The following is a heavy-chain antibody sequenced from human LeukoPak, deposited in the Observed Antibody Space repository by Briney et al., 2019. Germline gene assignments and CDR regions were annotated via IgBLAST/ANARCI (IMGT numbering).Heavy chain of an antibody. V-gene: IGHV6-1*01. J-gene: IGHJ5*02. CDR2: TYYRSTWYN. CDR1: GDSVSSNSVT. Sequence: SQTLSLTCAISGDSVSSNSVTWNWNRQSPSRGLEWLGRTYYRSTWYNDYAVSVRGRITVNPDTSKNQFSLHLNSVTPEDTAVYYCARRLTQYDCFDPWGRGILVTVSS. CDR3: ARRLTQYDCFDP. D-gene: IGHD2-2*01.